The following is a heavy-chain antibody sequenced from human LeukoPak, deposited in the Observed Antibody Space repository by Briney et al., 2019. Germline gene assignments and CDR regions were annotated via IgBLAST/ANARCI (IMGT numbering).Heavy chain of an antibody. J-gene: IGHJ4*02. V-gene: IGHV3-21*01. CDR2: ISSSSSYI. Sequence: KTGGSLRLSCAASGFTFSSYSMNWVRQAPGKGLEWVSSISSSSSYIYYADSVKGRFTISRDNAKNSLYLQMNSLRAEDTAVYYCARAAHTDFDYWGQGTLVTVSS. CDR3: ARAAHTDFDY. CDR1: GFTFSSYS. D-gene: IGHD2-21*01.